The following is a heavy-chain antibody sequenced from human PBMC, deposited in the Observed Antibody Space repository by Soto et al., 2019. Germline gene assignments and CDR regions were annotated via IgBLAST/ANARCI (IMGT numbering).Heavy chain of an antibody. CDR3: AREWLRFPFNAFDI. J-gene: IGHJ3*02. D-gene: IGHD5-12*01. Sequence: LETLSLTCTVSGGSISSYYWSWIRQPPGKGLEWIGYIYYSGSTNYNPSLKSRVTISVDTSKNQFSLKLSSVTAADTAVYYCAREWLRFPFNAFDIWGQGTMVTVSS. V-gene: IGHV4-59*01. CDR1: GGSISSYY. CDR2: IYYSGST.